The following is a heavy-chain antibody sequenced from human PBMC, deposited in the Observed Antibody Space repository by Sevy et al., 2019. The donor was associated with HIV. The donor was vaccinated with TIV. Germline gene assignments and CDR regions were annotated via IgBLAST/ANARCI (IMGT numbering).Heavy chain of an antibody. V-gene: IGHV3-7*01. J-gene: IGHJ6*03. CDR3: AGGMNEGSGSYYREVFDYYYMDV. CDR1: GFTFSSYW. CDR2: IKQDGSEK. D-gene: IGHD3-10*01. Sequence: GGSLRLSCAASGFTFSSYWMSWVRQAPGKGLEWVANIKQDGSEKYYVDSVKGRFTISRDNAKNSLYLQMNSLRAEDTAGYYCAGGMNEGSGSYYREVFDYYYMDVWGKGTTVTVSS.